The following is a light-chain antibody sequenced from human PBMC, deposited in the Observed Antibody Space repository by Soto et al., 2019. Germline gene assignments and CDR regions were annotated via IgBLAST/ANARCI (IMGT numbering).Light chain of an antibody. CDR2: LNSDGSH. V-gene: IGLV4-69*01. J-gene: IGLJ3*02. Sequence: QSVLTQSPSASASLGASVKLTCALSSGHSSYAIAWHQQQPEKGPRALMKLNSDGSHTRGDGIPDRFSGSSSGAERYLTISSHQSEDEADYYCQTWGTGILVFGGGTKLTVL. CDR3: QTWGTGILV. CDR1: SGHSSYA.